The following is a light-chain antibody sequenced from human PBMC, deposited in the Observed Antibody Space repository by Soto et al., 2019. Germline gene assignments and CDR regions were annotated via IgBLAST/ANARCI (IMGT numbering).Light chain of an antibody. Sequence: ELVMTQSPATLSVSPGERATLSCRASQSFSSNVAWYQQKPGQAPRLLIYGTSTRVTCIPARFSGSGSGTDFTLTIRSLEPEDFAIYYCQQRANWPLTTFGHGTRLEIK. CDR2: GTS. J-gene: IGKJ5*01. CDR3: QQRANWPLTT. V-gene: IGKV3-15*01. CDR1: QSFSSN.